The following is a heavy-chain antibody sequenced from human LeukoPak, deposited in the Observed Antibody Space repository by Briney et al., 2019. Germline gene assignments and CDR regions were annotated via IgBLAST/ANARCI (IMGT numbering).Heavy chain of an antibody. Sequence: PGGSLRLSCAASGISFSNYSMNWVRQAPGKGLEWVSLYYGDSVKGRFTISRDNAKKSLYLQMNSLRAEDTAVYYCARDYTGGWNDYWGQGTLVTVSS. D-gene: IGHD7-27*01. CDR3: ARDYTGGWNDY. V-gene: IGHV3-21*01. CDR1: GISFSNYS. J-gene: IGHJ4*02.